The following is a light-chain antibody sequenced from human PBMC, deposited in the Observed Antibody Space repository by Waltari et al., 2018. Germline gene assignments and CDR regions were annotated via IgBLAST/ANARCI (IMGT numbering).Light chain of an antibody. V-gene: IGKV1-17*03. CDR3: QQHNSHPFT. J-gene: IGKJ3*01. Sequence: DIQMNQSPSSLSASVGDRVTITCRASQTISSYLAWYQQKPGIVPKLLIYAASSLESGVPSRFSGSGSGTEFTLTISSLQPEDFATYYCQQHNSHPFTFGPGTKLDIK. CDR1: QTISSY. CDR2: AAS.